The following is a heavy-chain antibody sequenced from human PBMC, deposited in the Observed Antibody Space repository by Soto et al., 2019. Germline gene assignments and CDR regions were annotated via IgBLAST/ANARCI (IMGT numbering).Heavy chain of an antibody. Sequence: EVQLLESGGGLVQPGGSLRLSCAASGFTFSSYAMSWVRQAPGKGLEWVSAISGSGGSTYYADSVKGRFTISRDNTKNTLYLPMKSLRAEDTAVYYCAKAAPAAMNSDYYYYYGMDVWGQGTTVTVSS. J-gene: IGHJ6*02. CDR2: ISGSGGST. V-gene: IGHV3-23*01. CDR1: GFTFSSYA. D-gene: IGHD2-2*01. CDR3: AKAAPAAMNSDYYYYYGMDV.